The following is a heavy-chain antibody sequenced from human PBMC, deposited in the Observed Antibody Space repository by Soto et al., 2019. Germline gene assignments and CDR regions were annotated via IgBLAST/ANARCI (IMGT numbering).Heavy chain of an antibody. J-gene: IGHJ4*02. V-gene: IGHV1-8*01. Sequence: ASVKVSCKASGYTFTSYDINWVRQAPGHGLEWMGWMNPNSGNTGYAQKFQGRVTMTRNTSITTAYMELSSLTYEDTAIYYCSRRVYSGGWSGTYSVDYWGQGTQVTVSS. CDR2: MNPNSGNT. CDR3: SRRVYSGGWSGTYSVDY. CDR1: GYTFTSYD. D-gene: IGHD6-19*01.